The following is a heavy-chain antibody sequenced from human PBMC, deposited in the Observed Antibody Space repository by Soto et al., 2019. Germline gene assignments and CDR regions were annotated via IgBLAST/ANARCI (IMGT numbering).Heavy chain of an antibody. Sequence: ASVKVSCKVSGYTLAEVSIHWVRQAPGKGQEWMGGFDPEDGETFYAQRFQGRVTMTEDSSADTAYMELNSLGSEDTAMYYCTTAAYCSGPTCYSGHNWFDPWGQGTLVTVSS. D-gene: IGHD2-15*01. CDR1: GYTLAEVS. V-gene: IGHV1-24*01. J-gene: IGHJ5*02. CDR2: FDPEDGET. CDR3: TTAAYCSGPTCYSGHNWFDP.